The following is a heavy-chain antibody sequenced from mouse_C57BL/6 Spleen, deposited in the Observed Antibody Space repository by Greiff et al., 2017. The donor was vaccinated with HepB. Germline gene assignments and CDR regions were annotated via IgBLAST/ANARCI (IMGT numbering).Heavy chain of an antibody. CDR2: IYPGDGDT. CDR1: GYAFSSSW. CDR3: ARCGYDEDYFDY. V-gene: IGHV1-82*01. J-gene: IGHJ2*01. Sequence: QVQLQQSGPELVKPGASVKISCKASGYAFSSSWMNWVKQRPGKGLEWIGRIYPGDGDTNYNGKFKGKATLTADKSSSTAYMQLSSLTSEDSAVYFCARCGYDEDYFDYWGQGTTLTVSS. D-gene: IGHD2-2*01.